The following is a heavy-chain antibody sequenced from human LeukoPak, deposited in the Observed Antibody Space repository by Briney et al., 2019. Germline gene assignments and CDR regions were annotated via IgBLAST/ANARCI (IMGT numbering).Heavy chain of an antibody. J-gene: IGHJ3*02. D-gene: IGHD2-2*01. V-gene: IGHV5-10-1*01. CDR1: GYRFTSYW. CDR3: ARPLLGCSSTSCYVNDAFDI. Sequence: GGSLETSFQGSGYRFTSYWISWVRPMPGKGPEWMGRIDPSDSYTNYSPSFQGHVIISTDKSISTAYLQWSSLKASDTAMYYCARPLLGCSSTSCYVNDAFDIWGQGTMVTVSS. CDR2: IDPSDSYT.